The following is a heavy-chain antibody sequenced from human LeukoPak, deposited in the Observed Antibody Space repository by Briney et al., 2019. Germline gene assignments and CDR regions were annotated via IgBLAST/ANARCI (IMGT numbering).Heavy chain of an antibody. V-gene: IGHV1-2*04. J-gene: IGHJ4*02. D-gene: IGHD1-26*01. CDR1: GYTFTGYY. CDR3: ARARYSGSYYYFDY. Sequence: ASVKVSCKASGYTFTGYYMHWVRQAPGQGLEWMGWINPNSGGTNYAQKFQGWVTMTRDTSISTAYMELSRLRSDDTAVYYCARARYSGSYYYFDYWGQGTLVTVSS. CDR2: INPNSGGT.